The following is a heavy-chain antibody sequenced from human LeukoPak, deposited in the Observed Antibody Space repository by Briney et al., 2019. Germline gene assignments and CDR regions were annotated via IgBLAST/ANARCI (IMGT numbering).Heavy chain of an antibody. CDR3: ASSPSGYSGYLGRKKTRPHDY. J-gene: IGHJ4*02. CDR1: GFTFSSYG. Sequence: PGGSLRLSCAASGFTFSSYGMTWVRQAPGKGLEWVSYISSSGSTIYYADSVKGRFTISRDNAKNSLYLQMNSLRAEDTAVYYCASSPSGYSGYLGRKKTRPHDYWGQGTLVTVSS. V-gene: IGHV3-48*04. D-gene: IGHD5-12*01. CDR2: ISSSGSTI.